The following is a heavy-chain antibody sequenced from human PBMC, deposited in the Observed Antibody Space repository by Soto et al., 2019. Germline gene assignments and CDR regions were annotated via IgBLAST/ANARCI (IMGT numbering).Heavy chain of an antibody. V-gene: IGHV3-30*04. D-gene: IGHD3-10*01. CDR1: GFNLPSYA. Sequence: PGGSLRLSCATSGFNLPSYAMHWVRQAPGKGLEWVAVISYDGSNRYYADSVKDRFTVSRDNSKNILYLQMTSLRGDDTAFYYCSRASGFSATRGYFDFWGQGTPVTVSS. J-gene: IGHJ4*02. CDR2: ISYDGSNR. CDR3: SRASGFSATRGYFDF.